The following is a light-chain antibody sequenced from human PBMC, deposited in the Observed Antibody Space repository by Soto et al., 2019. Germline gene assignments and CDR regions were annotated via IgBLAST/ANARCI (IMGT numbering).Light chain of an antibody. CDR1: SVDVGGYNY. CDR2: DVS. J-gene: IGLJ1*01. V-gene: IGLV2-14*01. Sequence: QSALTQPASVSGSPGQSITISCTGNSVDVGGYNYVSWYQHHPGKAPKLMIYDVSNRPSGVSNRFSGSKSGNTASLTISGLQAEDEADYYCSSYTGSSTLLYVFGSGTKVTVL. CDR3: SSYTGSSTLLYV.